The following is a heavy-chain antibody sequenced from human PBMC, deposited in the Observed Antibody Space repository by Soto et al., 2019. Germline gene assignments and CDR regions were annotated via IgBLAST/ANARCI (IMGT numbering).Heavy chain of an antibody. J-gene: IGHJ5*02. CDR2: IYSGGST. Sequence: GGSLRLSCAASGFTVSSNYMSWVRQAPGKGLEWVSVIYSGGSTYYADSVKGRFTISRDNSKNTLYLQMNSLRAEDTAVYYCARLNSGGYNWFDLWGQGTLVTVSS. CDR1: GFTVSSNY. V-gene: IGHV3-66*04. CDR3: ARLNSGGYNWFDL. D-gene: IGHD3-16*01.